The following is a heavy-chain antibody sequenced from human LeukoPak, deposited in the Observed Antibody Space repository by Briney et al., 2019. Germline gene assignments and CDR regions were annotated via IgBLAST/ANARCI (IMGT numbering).Heavy chain of an antibody. D-gene: IGHD2-8*01. CDR3: ARDVIMAYEQGWFDP. CDR1: GYSFIDYF. CDR2: INPNTGDT. Sequence: GASVKVSCKASGYSFIDYFIHWVRQAPGQGLECTGWINPNTGDTRYVQKLQGRVTMTRDTSIITVYMELSGLSSDDTAIYFCARDVIMAYEQGWFDPWGQGTLVTVSS. J-gene: IGHJ5*02. V-gene: IGHV1-2*02.